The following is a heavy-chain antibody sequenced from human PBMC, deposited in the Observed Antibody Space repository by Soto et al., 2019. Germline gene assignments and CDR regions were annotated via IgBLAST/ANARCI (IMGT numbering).Heavy chain of an antibody. CDR3: ARVYSGSVYYYYYGMDV. D-gene: IGHD6-19*01. CDR2: IYPGDSDT. Sequence: GEPLKISCKGSGYSFTRYWIGWLRQLPGKDLEWMGMIYPGDSDTRYSPSFQGQVTISADKSISTAYLQWSSLKASDTAMYYCARVYSGSVYYYYYGMDVWCQGTTVHRLL. J-gene: IGHJ6*02. CDR1: GYSFTRYW. V-gene: IGHV5-51*01.